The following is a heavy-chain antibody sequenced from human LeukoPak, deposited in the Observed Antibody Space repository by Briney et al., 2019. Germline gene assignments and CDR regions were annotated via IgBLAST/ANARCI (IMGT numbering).Heavy chain of an antibody. J-gene: IGHJ6*02. CDR2: LSSNGDNT. D-gene: IGHD6-13*01. CDR3: ASEGAYSSSWPPRDYYYYGMDV. CDR1: GFTFSSYA. Sequence: GGSLRLSCAASGFTFSSYAMQWVRQGPGKGLEYVSALSSNGDNTYYTNSVKGRFTISRDNSKNTLYLQMGSLRAEDMAVYYCASEGAYSSSWPPRDYYYYGMDVWGQGTTVTVSS. V-gene: IGHV3-64*01.